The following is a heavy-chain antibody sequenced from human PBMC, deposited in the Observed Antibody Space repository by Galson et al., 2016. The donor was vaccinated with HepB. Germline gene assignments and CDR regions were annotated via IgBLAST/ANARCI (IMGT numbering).Heavy chain of an antibody. CDR2: ISYHGSDK. CDR1: GFAFSGSA. Sequence: SLRLSCAASGFAFSGSAMHWVRQAPGKGLEWVAAISYHGSDKYYADSVTGRVTISRDNSNNTLYLQMTSLSPEDTAVYYCARDKSFYYYGMDVWGQGTTVTVS. CDR3: ARDKSFYYYGMDV. J-gene: IGHJ6*02. V-gene: IGHV3-30-3*01.